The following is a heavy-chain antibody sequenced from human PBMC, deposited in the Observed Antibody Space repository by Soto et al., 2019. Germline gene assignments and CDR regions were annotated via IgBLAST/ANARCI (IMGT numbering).Heavy chain of an antibody. D-gene: IGHD3-9*01. Sequence: SETLSLTCAVSGGSISSGGYSWSWIRQPPGKGLEWIGYIYHSGSTYYNTSLKSRVTISVDRSKNQFSLKLSYVTAADTAVYYCGGVRYFCGQRFLVSIW. CDR2: IYHSGST. CDR1: GGSISSGGYS. CDR3: GGVRYFCGQRFLVSI. V-gene: IGHV4-30-2*01. J-gene: IGHJ3*02.